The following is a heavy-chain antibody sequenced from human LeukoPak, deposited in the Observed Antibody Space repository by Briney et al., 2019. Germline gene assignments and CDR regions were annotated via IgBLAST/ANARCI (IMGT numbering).Heavy chain of an antibody. CDR2: RWYDGNNK. CDR1: GFTFSNYG. Sequence: GGSLRLSCAASGFTFSNYGMHWVRQAPGKGLEWVAFRWYDGNNKYYGDSVKGRFTISRDSTKNTLYLQMNSLRAEDTAVYYCAKEPLLYGSGSYYFDYWGQGTLVTVSS. D-gene: IGHD3-10*01. CDR3: AKEPLLYGSGSYYFDY. J-gene: IGHJ4*02. V-gene: IGHV3-30*02.